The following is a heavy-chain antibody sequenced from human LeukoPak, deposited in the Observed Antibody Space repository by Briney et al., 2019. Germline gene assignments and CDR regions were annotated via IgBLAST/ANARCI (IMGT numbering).Heavy chain of an antibody. CDR3: ARAQWRTYSYYYMDV. Sequence: GGSLRLSCAASGFTFSSYDMSWVRQAPGKGLEWVSAVSGSGGSTYYADSVKGRFTISRDDSKNTLYLQMNSLRAEDTAIYYCARAQWRTYSYYYMDVWGKGTTVTVSS. CDR2: VSGSGGST. D-gene: IGHD6-19*01. J-gene: IGHJ6*03. CDR1: GFTFSSYD. V-gene: IGHV3-23*01.